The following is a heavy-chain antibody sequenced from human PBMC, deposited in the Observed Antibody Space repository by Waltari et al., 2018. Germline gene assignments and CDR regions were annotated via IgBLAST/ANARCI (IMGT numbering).Heavy chain of an antibody. CDR3: ARDRVEDFWSGYYFDY. CDR1: GGSISSYY. V-gene: IGHV4-4*07. J-gene: IGHJ4*02. D-gene: IGHD3-3*01. Sequence: QVQLQESGPGLVKPSETLSLTCTVSGGSISSYYWSWIRQPAGKGLEWIGRIYTSGSTNYNPSLKSLVTMSVDTSKNQFSLKLSSVTAADTAVYYCARDRVEDFWSGYYFDYWGQGTLVTVSS. CDR2: IYTSGST.